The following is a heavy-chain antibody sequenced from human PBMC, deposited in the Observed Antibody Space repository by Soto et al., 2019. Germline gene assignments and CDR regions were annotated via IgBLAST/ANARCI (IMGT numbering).Heavy chain of an antibody. CDR3: AKVPSKIDDSSGYPYYYYYGMDV. CDR2: ISGSGGST. D-gene: IGHD3-22*01. CDR1: GFTFSSYA. J-gene: IGHJ6*02. V-gene: IGHV3-23*01. Sequence: EVQLLESGGGLVQPGGSLRLSCAASGFTFSSYAMSWVRQAPGKGLEWVSAISGSGGSTYYADSVKGRFTISRDNSKSTLYLQMNSLRAEDGAVYYCAKVPSKIDDSSGYPYYYYYGMDVWGQGTTVTVSS.